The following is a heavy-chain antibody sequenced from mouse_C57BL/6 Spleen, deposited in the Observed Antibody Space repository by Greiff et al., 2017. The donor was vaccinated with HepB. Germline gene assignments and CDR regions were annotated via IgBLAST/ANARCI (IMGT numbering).Heavy chain of an antibody. CDR2: IHPNSGST. CDR1: GYTFTSYW. V-gene: IGHV1-64*01. J-gene: IGHJ3*01. CDR3: ARVDSCLFAY. Sequence: QVQLQQPGAELVKPGASVKLSCKASGYTFTSYWMNWVKQRPGQGLEWIGMIHPNSGSTNYNEKFKSKATLTVDKSSSTAYMQLSSLTSEYSAVYYCARVDSCLFAYWGQGTLVTVSA.